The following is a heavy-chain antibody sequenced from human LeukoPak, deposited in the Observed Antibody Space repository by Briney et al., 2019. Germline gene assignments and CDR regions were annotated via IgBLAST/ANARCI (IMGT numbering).Heavy chain of an antibody. CDR2: IYSGGST. J-gene: IGHJ4*02. CDR1: GFTVSSNY. V-gene: IGHV3-53*01. Sequence: GGSLRLSCAASGFTVSSNYMSWVRQAPGKGLEWVSVIYSGGSTYYADSVKGRFTISRDNSKNTLYLQMNSLRAEDTAVYYCASLHDYGDFYFDYWGQGTLVTVSS. CDR3: ASLHDYGDFYFDY. D-gene: IGHD4-17*01.